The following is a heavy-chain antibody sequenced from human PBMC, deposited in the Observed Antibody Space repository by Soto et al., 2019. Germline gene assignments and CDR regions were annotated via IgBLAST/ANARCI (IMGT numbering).Heavy chain of an antibody. CDR1: GGSISSAAYY. V-gene: IGHV4-31*03. J-gene: IGHJ4*02. CDR3: AGEYTYGSNFFDC. Sequence: QVQLQESGPGLVKPSQTLSLTCTVSGGSISSAAYYWSWVRQHPGKGLEWIGYFSHCGSTYYTPSLKSRAIISADTSKNQFSVNLTSVTAADTAVYYCAGEYTYGSNFFDCWGQGALVTVSS. D-gene: IGHD5-18*01. CDR2: FSHCGST.